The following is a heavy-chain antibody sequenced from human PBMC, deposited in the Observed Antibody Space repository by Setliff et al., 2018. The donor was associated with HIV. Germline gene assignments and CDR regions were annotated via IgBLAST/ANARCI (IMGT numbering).Heavy chain of an antibody. CDR1: GGSFSGYY. Sequence: SETLSLTCAVYGGSFSGYYWGWIRQPPGKGLEWIGSISQSGTTYYSPSLKNRVTIPVDTSRNRFSLKLGSVSAPDTANYYCARQPLYFGEPYYFDYWGLGTLVTVSS. CDR3: ARQPLYFGEPYYFDY. D-gene: IGHD3-10*01. J-gene: IGHJ4*02. CDR2: ISQSGTT. V-gene: IGHV4-34*01.